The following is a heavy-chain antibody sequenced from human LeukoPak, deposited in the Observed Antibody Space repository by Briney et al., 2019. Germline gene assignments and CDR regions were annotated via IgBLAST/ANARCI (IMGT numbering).Heavy chain of an antibody. CDR1: GFTFSSYG. CDR2: IRYDGSNK. D-gene: IGHD3-22*01. CDR3: AKDHCYYDSSGYCYFDY. Sequence: GGSLRLSCAASGFTFSSYGMHWVRQAPGKGLEWVAFIRYDGSNKYCADSVKGRFTITRDNSKNTLYLQMNSLRAEDTAVYYCAKDHCYYDSSGYCYFDYWGQGTLVTVSS. V-gene: IGHV3-30*02. J-gene: IGHJ4*02.